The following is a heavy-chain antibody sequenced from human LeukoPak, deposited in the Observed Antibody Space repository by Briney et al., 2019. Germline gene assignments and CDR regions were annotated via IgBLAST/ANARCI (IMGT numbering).Heavy chain of an antibody. V-gene: IGHV4-61*08. D-gene: IGHD6-13*01. CDR1: GGSVTSGGYY. J-gene: IGHJ5*02. CDR2: IYSSGST. CDR3: ARVKDPTAAAVFWFDP. Sequence: SETLSLTCTVSGGSVTSGGYYWTWIRQPPGKGLEWIGYIYSSGSTNYNPSLKSRVTISVDTSKNQFSLKLSSVTAADTAVYYCARVKDPTAAAVFWFDPWGQGTLVTVSS.